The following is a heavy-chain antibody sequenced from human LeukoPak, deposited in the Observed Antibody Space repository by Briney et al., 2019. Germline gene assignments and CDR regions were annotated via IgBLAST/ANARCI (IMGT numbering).Heavy chain of an antibody. V-gene: IGHV4-38-2*02. CDR1: GYSISSGYY. J-gene: IGHJ3*02. D-gene: IGHD3-3*01. CDR3: ARGNNYDFWSGYYPADAFDI. Sequence: ASEALSLTCTVSGYSISSGYYWGWIRQPPGKGLEWIGSIYHSGSTYYNPSLKSRVTISVDTSKNQFSLKLSSVTAADTAVYYCARGNNYDFWSGYYPADAFDIWGQGTMVTVSS. CDR2: IYHSGST.